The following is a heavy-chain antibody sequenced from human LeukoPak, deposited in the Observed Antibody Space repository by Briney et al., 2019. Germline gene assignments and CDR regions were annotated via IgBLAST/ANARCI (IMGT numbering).Heavy chain of an antibody. D-gene: IGHD2-21*01. CDR3: ARVYSGGAYNFDY. CDR2: ISYDGHNT. Sequence: GRSLRLSCAASVFTFNSYVMHWVRQPPGRGLEWVALISYDGHNTYYADSVKGRFTISRDNFQNTLYLQMNGLRPEDTAVYYCARVYSGGAYNFDYWGQGTLVTVSS. CDR1: VFTFNSYV. V-gene: IGHV3-30-3*01. J-gene: IGHJ4*02.